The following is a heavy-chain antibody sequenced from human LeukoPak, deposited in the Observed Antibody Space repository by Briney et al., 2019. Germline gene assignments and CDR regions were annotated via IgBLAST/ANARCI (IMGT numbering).Heavy chain of an antibody. V-gene: IGHV3-9*01. CDR1: GFTFDDYA. CDR3: AKVGPYCSGGSCYFDY. CDR2: ISWNSGSI. J-gene: IGHJ4*02. Sequence: GGSLRLSCAASGFTFDDYAMHWVRQAPGKGLEWVSGISWNSGSIGYADSAKGRFTISRDNAKNSLYLQMNSLRAEDTALYYCAKVGPYCSGGSCYFDYWGQGTLVTVSS. D-gene: IGHD2-15*01.